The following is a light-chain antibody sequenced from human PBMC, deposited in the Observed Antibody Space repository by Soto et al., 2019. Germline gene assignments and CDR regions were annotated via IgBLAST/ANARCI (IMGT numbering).Light chain of an antibody. CDR3: QQYYNWPRT. Sequence: EIVMTQSPPTLSVSPGQRATLSCRASENIYTNLAWYQQKPGQAPRLLFYGASTRATGLPARFSGTGSGTDFTLTISSLQAEDAAVYYCQQYYNWPRTFGQGTRLDIK. CDR1: ENIYTN. J-gene: IGKJ5*01. CDR2: GAS. V-gene: IGKV3-15*01.